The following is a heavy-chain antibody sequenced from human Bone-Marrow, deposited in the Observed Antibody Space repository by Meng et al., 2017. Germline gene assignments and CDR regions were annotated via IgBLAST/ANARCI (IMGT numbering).Heavy chain of an antibody. Sequence: GESLKISCAASGFTFSSYPIHSVRQAPAKGLEWVAVISYDGTNKYYADSVKGRFTISSDNSKNTLYLQMDSLRAEDTAIYYCARVGRYGYTSAWYDYWGQGTLVTVSS. J-gene: IGHJ4*02. CDR3: ARVGRYGYTSAWYDY. CDR2: ISYDGTNK. D-gene: IGHD6-19*01. CDR1: GFTFSSYP. V-gene: IGHV3-30*04.